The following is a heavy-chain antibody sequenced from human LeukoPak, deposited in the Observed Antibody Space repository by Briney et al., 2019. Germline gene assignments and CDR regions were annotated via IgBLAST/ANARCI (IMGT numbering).Heavy chain of an antibody. CDR1: GYSFTSYW. D-gene: IGHD2-2*01. CDR3: ARVYDCSSTSCYLDYYYYMDV. CDR2: IYPGDSDT. J-gene: IGHJ6*03. V-gene: IGHV5-51*01. Sequence: GESLKISCKGSGYSFTSYWIGWVRQVPGKGLEWMGTIYPGDSDTRYSPSFQGQVTISADKSISTAYLQWSSLKASDTAMYYCARVYDCSSTSCYLDYYYYMDVWGKGTTVTVSS.